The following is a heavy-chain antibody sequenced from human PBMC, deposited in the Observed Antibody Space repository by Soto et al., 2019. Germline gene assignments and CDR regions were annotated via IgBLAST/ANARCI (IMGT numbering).Heavy chain of an antibody. J-gene: IGHJ6*03. V-gene: IGHV1-2*04. CDR3: ARGGYDILTGYPPMNYYYYYMVV. D-gene: IGHD3-9*01. CDR1: GYTFTGYY. CDR2: INPNSGGT. Sequence: GASVKVSCKASGYTFTGYYMRWVRQAPGQGLEWMGWINPNSGGTNYAQKFQGWVTMTRDTSISTAYMELSRLRSDDTAVYYCARGGYDILTGYPPMNYYYYYMVVWGKGTTVTGSS.